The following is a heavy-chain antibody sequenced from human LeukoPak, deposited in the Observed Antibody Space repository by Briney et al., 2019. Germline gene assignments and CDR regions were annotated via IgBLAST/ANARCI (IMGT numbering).Heavy chain of an antibody. D-gene: IGHD5-24*01. J-gene: IGHJ4*02. V-gene: IGHV4-34*01. CDR3: ARHPYSRDGYKDY. CDR2: INHSGST. CDR1: GGSFSDYY. Sequence: SETLSLTCAVYGGSFSDYYWSWIRQPPGKGLEWIGEINHSGSTNYNPSLKSRVTISVDTSKNQFSLKLSSVTAADTAVYYCARHPYSRDGYKDYWGQGTLVTVSS.